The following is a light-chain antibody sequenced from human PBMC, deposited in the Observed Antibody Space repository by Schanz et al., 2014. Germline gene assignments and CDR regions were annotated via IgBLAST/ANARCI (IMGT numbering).Light chain of an antibody. Sequence: EIVMTQSPATLSVSPGEGATLSCRASQTVSSNLAWYQQQPGQAPRLLIYGASTRATGIPDRFGASGSGTDFTLTISSLQSEDFAVYYCQQYNDWPLTFGGGTKVEIK. CDR1: QTVSSN. J-gene: IGKJ4*01. V-gene: IGKV3-15*01. CDR3: QQYNDWPLT. CDR2: GAS.